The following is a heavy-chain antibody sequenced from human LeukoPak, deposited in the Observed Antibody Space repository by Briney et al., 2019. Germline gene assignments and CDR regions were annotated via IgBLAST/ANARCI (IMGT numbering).Heavy chain of an antibody. J-gene: IGHJ4*02. CDR1: GFTFSNAW. CDR2: IKSKTDGGTT. Sequence: GGSLRLSCAASGFTFSNAWMSWVRQAPGKGLEWVGRIKSKTDGGTTDYAAPVKGRFTISRDDSKDTLYLQMNSLKTEDTAVYYCTTDPPRGYSYGYSYWGQGTLVTVSS. V-gene: IGHV3-15*01. CDR3: TTDPPRGYSYGYSY. D-gene: IGHD5-18*01.